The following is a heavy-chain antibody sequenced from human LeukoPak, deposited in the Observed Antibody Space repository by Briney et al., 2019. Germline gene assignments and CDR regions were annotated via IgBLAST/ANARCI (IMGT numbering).Heavy chain of an antibody. J-gene: IGHJ4*02. Sequence: GGSLRLSCAASGFTFSSYAMSWVRQAPGKGLEWVSSISGSGGSTYYADPVKCRFTISRDNSKNTLYLQMNSLRAEDTAVYYCAKDRLQFDYWGQGTLVTVSS. V-gene: IGHV3-23*01. CDR2: ISGSGGST. CDR3: AKDRLQFDY. D-gene: IGHD5-24*01. CDR1: GFTFSSYA.